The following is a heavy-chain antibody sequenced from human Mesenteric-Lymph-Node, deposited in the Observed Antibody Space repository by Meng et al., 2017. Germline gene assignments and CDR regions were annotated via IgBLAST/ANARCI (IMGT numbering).Heavy chain of an antibody. CDR3: TRDITGDY. J-gene: IGHJ4*02. CDR2: TRNKAKSYST. CDR1: GFTLSDHY. V-gene: IGHV3-72*01. D-gene: IGHD3-10*01. Sequence: EVQVVESGGGLVQPGGSLRLSCEGSGFTLSDHYMDWVRQAPGKGLEWVGRTRNKAKSYSTDYAASVKGRFTISRDEGKSSVYLQMNSLKTEDMAVYYCTRDITGDYWGQGTLVTVSS.